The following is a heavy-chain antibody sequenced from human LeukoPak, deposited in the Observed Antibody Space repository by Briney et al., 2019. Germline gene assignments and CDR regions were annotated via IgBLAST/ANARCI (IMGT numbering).Heavy chain of an antibody. V-gene: IGHV4-59*12. CDR1: GGSISSYY. CDR3: ARDPVGIIGVSGEYDY. D-gene: IGHD3-3*01. CDR2: IYYSENT. J-gene: IGHJ4*02. Sequence: SETLSLTCTVSGGSISSYYWSWIRQPPGKGLEYIGYIYYSENTNYNPSLKSRVTISLDTSKNQFSLKLSSVTAADTAVYYCARDPVGIIGVSGEYDYWGQGTLVTVSS.